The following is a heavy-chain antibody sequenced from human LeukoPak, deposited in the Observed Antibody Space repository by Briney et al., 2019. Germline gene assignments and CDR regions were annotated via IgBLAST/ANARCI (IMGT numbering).Heavy chain of an antibody. V-gene: IGHV4-34*01. D-gene: IGHD2-15*01. CDR1: GGSFSDYY. J-gene: IGHJ4*02. Sequence: SETLSLTCAVYGGSFSDYYWNWIRQSPGKGLEWIGEINDSGTTRYNPSLKSRVTFSIEAPKRQLSLKLNSVTAADTAVYYCARESKLYCSGGSCYSNGVDYWGQGTLVTVSS. CDR2: INDSGTT. CDR3: ARESKLYCSGGSCYSNGVDY.